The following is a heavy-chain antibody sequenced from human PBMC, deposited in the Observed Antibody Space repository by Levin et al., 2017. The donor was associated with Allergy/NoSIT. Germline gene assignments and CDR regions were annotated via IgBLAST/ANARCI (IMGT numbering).Heavy chain of an antibody. CDR1: GFTFSSYG. CDR3: ARDRAWELRRLFSNWFDP. CDR2: IWYDGSNK. J-gene: IGHJ5*02. V-gene: IGHV3-33*01. D-gene: IGHD1-26*01. Sequence: GGSLRLSCAASGFTFSSYGMHWVRQAPGKGLEWVAVIWYDGSNKYYADSVKGRFTISRDNSKNTLYLQMNSLRAEDTAVYYCARDRAWELRRLFSNWFDPWGQGTLVTVSS.